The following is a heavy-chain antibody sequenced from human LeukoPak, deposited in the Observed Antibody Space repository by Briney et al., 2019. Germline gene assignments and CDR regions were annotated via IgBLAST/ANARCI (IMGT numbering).Heavy chain of an antibody. J-gene: IGHJ4*02. CDR3: ARHGYSGYDPHFDY. Sequence: SETLSLTCTVSGGSISSYYWSWIRQPPGKGLEWIGYIYTSGSTDYNPSLKSRVTISVDTSKNQFSLKLSSVTAADTAVYYCARHGYSGYDPHFDYWGQGTLVTVSS. D-gene: IGHD5-12*01. V-gene: IGHV4-4*09. CDR2: IYTSGST. CDR1: GGSISSYY.